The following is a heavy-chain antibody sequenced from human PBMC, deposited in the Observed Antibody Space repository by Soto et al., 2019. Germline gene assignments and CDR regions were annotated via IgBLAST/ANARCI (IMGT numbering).Heavy chain of an antibody. CDR2: ISGSGGST. Sequence: PGGSLRLSCAASGFTFSSYALTWVRQAPGKGLEWVSAISGSGGSTYYADSVKGRFTISRDNSKNTLYLQMNSLRAEDTAVYYCAKAPSYYYDSSGYYFDYWGQGTLVTVSS. V-gene: IGHV3-23*01. CDR1: GFTFSSYA. CDR3: AKAPSYYYDSSGYYFDY. D-gene: IGHD3-22*01. J-gene: IGHJ4*02.